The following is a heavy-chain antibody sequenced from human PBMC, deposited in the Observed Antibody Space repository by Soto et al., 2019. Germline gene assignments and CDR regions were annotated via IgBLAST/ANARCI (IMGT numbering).Heavy chain of an antibody. CDR3: AKDSWRGMVRGVIWGYFDY. CDR1: GFTFSSYA. CDR2: ISGSGGST. Sequence: EVQLLESGGGLVQPGGSLRLSCAASGFTFSSYAMSWVRQAPGKGLEWVSAISGSGGSTYYADSVKGRFTISRDNSKNTLYLQMNSLRAEDTAVYYCAKDSWRGMVRGVIWGYFDYWGQGTLVTVSS. J-gene: IGHJ4*02. V-gene: IGHV3-23*01. D-gene: IGHD3-10*01.